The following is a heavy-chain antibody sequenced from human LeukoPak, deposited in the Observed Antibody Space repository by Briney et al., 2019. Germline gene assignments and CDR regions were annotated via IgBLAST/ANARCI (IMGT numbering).Heavy chain of an antibody. CDR1: GFTFSTYW. D-gene: IGHD6-6*01. Sequence: GGSLRLSCAASGFTFSTYWMHWVRQVPGKGLVWVSRISTDGSVTIYADSVRGRFTISRDNAKNTLYLQMNSLKAEDTAVYYCTRIGYSSSSLGIDYWGQGTLVTVSS. CDR3: TRIGYSSSSLGIDY. V-gene: IGHV3-74*01. CDR2: ISTDGSVT. J-gene: IGHJ4*02.